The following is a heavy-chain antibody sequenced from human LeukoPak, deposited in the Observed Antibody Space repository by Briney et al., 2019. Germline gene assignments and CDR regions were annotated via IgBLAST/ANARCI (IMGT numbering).Heavy chain of an antibody. J-gene: IGHJ6*02. D-gene: IGHD3-9*01. CDR1: GGSISSGGYY. V-gene: IGHV4-31*03. CDR3: ARDPRGRVRYFDWLLDGMDV. CDR2: IYYSGST. Sequence: ASQTLSLTCTVSGGSISSGGYYWSWIRQHPGKGLEWIGYIYYSGSTYYNPSLKSRVTISVDTSKNQFSLKLSSVTAADTAVYYCARDPRGRVRYFDWLLDGMDVWGQGTTVTVSS.